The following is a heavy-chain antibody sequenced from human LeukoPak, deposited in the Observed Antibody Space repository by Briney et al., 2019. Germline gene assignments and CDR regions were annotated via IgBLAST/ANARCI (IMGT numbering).Heavy chain of an antibody. CDR3: ARVVISGAPFDY. V-gene: IGHV1-46*03. CDR2: INPSGGST. CDR1: GYTFTSYY. D-gene: IGHD1-26*01. J-gene: IGHJ4*02. Sequence: ASVKVSCKASGYTFTSYYMRWVRQAPGQGLEWMGIINPSGGSTSYAQKFQGRVTMTRGTSTSTVYMELSSLRSEDTAVYYCARVVISGAPFDYWGQGTLVTVSS.